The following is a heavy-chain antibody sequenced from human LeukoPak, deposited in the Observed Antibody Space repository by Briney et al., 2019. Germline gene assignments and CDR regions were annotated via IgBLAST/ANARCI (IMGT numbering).Heavy chain of an antibody. J-gene: IGHJ4*02. Sequence: SVKVSCKASGGTFSSYAISWVRQAPGQGLEWMGGIIPIFGTANYAQKFQGRVTITTDESTSTAHMELSSLRSEDTAVYYCARTPIQLERRPFDYWGQGTLVTVSS. D-gene: IGHD1-1*01. V-gene: IGHV1-69*05. CDR2: IIPIFGTA. CDR1: GGTFSSYA. CDR3: ARTPIQLERRPFDY.